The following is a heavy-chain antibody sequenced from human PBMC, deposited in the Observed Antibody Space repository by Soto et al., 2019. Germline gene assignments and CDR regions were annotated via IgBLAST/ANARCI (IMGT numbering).Heavy chain of an antibody. Sequence: QLQLQESGPGLVKPSETLSLTCSVSDDSINSDQYYWGWIRQPPGKGLEWIGSIYYRGNAYYNPSLQTRVTISLAKSKCQFSLKLNSVTAADSAVYFCARLEGLATFSYYFDFWGPGALVTVSS. CDR3: ARLEGLATFSYYFDF. CDR2: IYYRGNA. CDR1: DDSINSDQYY. D-gene: IGHD3-9*01. J-gene: IGHJ4*02. V-gene: IGHV4-39*01.